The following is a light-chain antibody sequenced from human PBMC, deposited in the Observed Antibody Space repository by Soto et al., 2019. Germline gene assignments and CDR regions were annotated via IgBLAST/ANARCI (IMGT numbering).Light chain of an antibody. CDR3: KQYGSSPWT. V-gene: IGKV3-15*01. CDR2: GA. CDR1: QSIGNN. Sequence: EIVMTQSPATLSVSPGESATLSCRASQSIGNNLAWYQQKPGQAARLLIYGATRVTGLQARFSGSGSGTDFTLTIRRLEPEDFAVYYCKQYGSSPWTFGQGTKVDIK. J-gene: IGKJ1*01.